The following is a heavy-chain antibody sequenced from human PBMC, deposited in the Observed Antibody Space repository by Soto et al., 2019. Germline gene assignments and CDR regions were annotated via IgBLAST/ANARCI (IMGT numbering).Heavy chain of an antibody. D-gene: IGHD1-1*01. Sequence: SLRLSCAASGFSFSICPMHWVRQAPGKGPEWVALISYDGTNKFYADSVKGRFTISRDNSKSTLYLQVDSLRPEDAAVYYCERDPKTSGGKHWPFNYSDSWGPGNLVTVPS. CDR3: ERDPKTSGGKHWPFNYSDS. J-gene: IGHJ4*02. V-gene: IGHV3-30-3*01. CDR1: GFSFSICP. CDR2: ISYDGTNK.